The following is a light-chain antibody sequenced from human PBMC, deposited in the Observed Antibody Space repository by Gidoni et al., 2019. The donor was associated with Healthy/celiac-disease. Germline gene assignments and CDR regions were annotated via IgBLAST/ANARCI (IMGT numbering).Light chain of an antibody. CDR1: QHIGNY. J-gene: IGKJ2*01. CDR3: QQYDTLLYT. CDR2: DAS. Sequence: DIEITQSTSSLSASVGDRVTLTCQASQHIGNYLNWYQQKPGKAPKLLIYDASNLETGLPSRVSASGSGTDFTFTISSLQPEDIATYYCQQYDTLLYTFGQGTKLEIK. V-gene: IGKV1-33*01.